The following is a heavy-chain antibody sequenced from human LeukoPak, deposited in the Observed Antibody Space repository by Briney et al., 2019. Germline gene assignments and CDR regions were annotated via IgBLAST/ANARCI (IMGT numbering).Heavy chain of an antibody. V-gene: IGHV3-48*03. J-gene: IGHJ3*02. D-gene: IGHD2-15*01. CDR2: ISSNNSHT. CDR3: ATDIPSSTRAFDI. Sequence: PGGSLRLSCAASGFTLSTYEMTWVRQAPAKGVEWVSFISSNNSHTIYAHSVKGRFTIFRDTAKNSLYLQMNNLRGEDTAVYYCATDIPSSTRAFDIWGQGTMVAVS. CDR1: GFTLSTYE.